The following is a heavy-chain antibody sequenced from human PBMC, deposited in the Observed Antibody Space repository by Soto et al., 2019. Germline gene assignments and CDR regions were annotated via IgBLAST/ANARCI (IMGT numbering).Heavy chain of an antibody. D-gene: IGHD6-13*01. CDR2: IYYSGST. Sequence: SETLSLTCTVSGGSISSGGYYWSWIRQHPGKGLEWIGYIYYSGSTYYNQSLKSRVTISVDTSKNQFSLKLSSVTAADTAVYYCARAALIEAAGGGHAFDIWGQGTMVTVSS. V-gene: IGHV4-31*03. CDR1: GGSISSGGYY. CDR3: ARAALIEAAGGGHAFDI. J-gene: IGHJ3*02.